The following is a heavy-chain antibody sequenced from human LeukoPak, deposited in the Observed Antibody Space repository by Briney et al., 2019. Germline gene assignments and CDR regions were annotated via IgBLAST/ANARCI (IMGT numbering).Heavy chain of an antibody. J-gene: IGHJ4*02. D-gene: IGHD2-15*01. CDR1: GFTFSSYA. CDR2: ISGSGGST. CDR3: ARDPFVEPARGTDPGFDY. Sequence: PGGSLRLSCAASGFTFSSYAMSWVRQAPGKGLEWVSAISGSGGSTYYADSVKGRFTISRDNAKNSLYLQMISLRAEDTAVYYCARDPFVEPARGTDPGFDYWGQGTLVTVSS. V-gene: IGHV3-23*01.